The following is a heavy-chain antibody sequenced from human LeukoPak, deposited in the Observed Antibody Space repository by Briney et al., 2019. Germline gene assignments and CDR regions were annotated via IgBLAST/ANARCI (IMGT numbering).Heavy chain of an antibody. CDR1: GGSISSYY. Sequence: SETLSLTCTVSGGSISSYYWSWIRQPPGKGLEWIGYIYYSGSTNYNPSLKSRVTLSLDTSKNQFSLKLSSVTAADTAVYYCVGKYYYDSGGYYYVDYWGQGTLVTVSS. CDR2: IYYSGST. D-gene: IGHD3-22*01. V-gene: IGHV4-59*12. CDR3: VGKYYYDSGGYYYVDY. J-gene: IGHJ4*02.